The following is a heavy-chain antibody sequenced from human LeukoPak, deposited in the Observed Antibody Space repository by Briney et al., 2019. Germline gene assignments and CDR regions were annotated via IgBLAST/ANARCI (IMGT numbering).Heavy chain of an antibody. D-gene: IGHD6-19*01. CDR2: IIPIFGTA. J-gene: IGHJ5*02. V-gene: IGHV1-69*13. CDR1: GGTFSSYA. Sequence: APVKVSCKASGGTFSSYAISWVRQAPGQGLEWMGGIIPIFGTANYAQKFQGRVTITADESTSTAYMELSSLRSEDTAVYYCARDQWTGFDPWGQGTLVTVSS. CDR3: ARDQWTGFDP.